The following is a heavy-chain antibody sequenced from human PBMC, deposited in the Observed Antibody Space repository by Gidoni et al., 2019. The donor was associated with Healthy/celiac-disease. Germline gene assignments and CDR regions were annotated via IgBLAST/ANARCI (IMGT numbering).Heavy chain of an antibody. Sequence: EWVSAISGSGGSTYYADSVKGRFTISRDNSKNTLYLQMNSLRAEDTAVYYCAKWLNPMIVGVPDAFDIWGQGTMVTVSS. J-gene: IGHJ3*02. CDR3: AKWLNPMIVGVPDAFDI. D-gene: IGHD3-22*01. V-gene: IGHV3-23*01. CDR2: ISGSGGST.